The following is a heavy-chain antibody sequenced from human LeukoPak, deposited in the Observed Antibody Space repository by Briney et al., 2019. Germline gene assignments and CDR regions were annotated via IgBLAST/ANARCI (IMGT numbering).Heavy chain of an antibody. CDR1: GGSISSYY. CDR3: ARVAYCGGDCYSNPAFDI. Sequence: PETLSLTCTVSGGSISSYYWSWIRQPPGKGLEWIGYIYYSGSTNYNPSLKSRVTISVDTSKNQFSLKLSSVTAADTAVYYCARVAYCGGDCYSNPAFDIWGQGTMVTVSS. J-gene: IGHJ3*02. D-gene: IGHD2-21*02. V-gene: IGHV4-59*01. CDR2: IYYSGST.